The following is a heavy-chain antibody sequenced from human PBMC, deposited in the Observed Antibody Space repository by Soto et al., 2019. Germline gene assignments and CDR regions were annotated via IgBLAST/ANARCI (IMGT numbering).Heavy chain of an antibody. V-gene: IGHV1-46*01. J-gene: IGHJ4*02. Sequence: ASVKVSCKASGYAFTDHYIHWVRQAPGQGLEWMGLISPDGGSTRYSQKFQARITMTRDTSTSTVYMELSSLRSEDTAVYYCARAPRGGVIIVITSAQIDYWGQGTLGTVSA. D-gene: IGHD3-3*01. CDR1: GYAFTDHY. CDR3: ARAPRGGVIIVITSAQIDY. CDR2: ISPDGGST.